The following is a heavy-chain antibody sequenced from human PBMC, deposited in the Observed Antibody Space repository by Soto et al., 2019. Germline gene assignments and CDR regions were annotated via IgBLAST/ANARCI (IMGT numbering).Heavy chain of an antibody. J-gene: IGHJ6*02. D-gene: IGHD6-6*01. Sequence: GGSLRLSCAASGFTFSSYDMHWVRQATGKGLEWVSAIGTAGDTYYPGSVKGRFTISRENAKNSLYLQMNSLRAEDTAVYYCARGVNVDSSFYYYYGMDVWGQGTTVTVSS. CDR3: ARGVNVDSSFYYYYGMDV. CDR1: GFTFSSYD. CDR2: IGTAGDT. V-gene: IGHV3-13*01.